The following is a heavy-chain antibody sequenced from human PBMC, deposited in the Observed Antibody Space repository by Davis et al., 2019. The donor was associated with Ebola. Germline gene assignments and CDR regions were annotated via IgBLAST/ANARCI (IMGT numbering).Heavy chain of an antibody. V-gene: IGHV3-23*01. Sequence: GGSLRLSCAASGFTFDSYAMTWVRQTPGKGLEWVSAISGPGGTTYSADSVKSRFTISRDNSKNTLFLQMNSLRAEDTAVYYCARETPEGMDVWGQGTTVTVSS. CDR1: GFTFDSYA. CDR2: ISGPGGTT. CDR3: ARETPEGMDV. J-gene: IGHJ6*02.